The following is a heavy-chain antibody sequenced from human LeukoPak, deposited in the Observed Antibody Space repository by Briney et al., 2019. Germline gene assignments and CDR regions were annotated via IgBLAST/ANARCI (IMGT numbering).Heavy chain of an antibody. D-gene: IGHD3-10*01. CDR3: ARDRATMVRGVDYYYYMDV. CDR2: INHSGST. CDR1: GGSFSGYY. Sequence: SETLSLTCAVYGGSFSGYYWSWIRQPPGKGLEWIGEINHSGSTNYNPSLKSRVTISVDTSKNQFSLKLSSVTAADTAVYYCARDRATMVRGVDYYYYMDVWGKGTTVTVSS. J-gene: IGHJ6*03. V-gene: IGHV4-34*01.